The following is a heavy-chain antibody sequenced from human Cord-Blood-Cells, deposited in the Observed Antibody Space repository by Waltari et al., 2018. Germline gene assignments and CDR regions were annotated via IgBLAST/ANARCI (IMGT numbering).Heavy chain of an antibody. Sequence: EVQLVESGGGLVQPGGSLRLSCAASGFTFSSYWMHWVRQAPGKGLVWVSRINSDGSSTSYADSVKGRFTISRDNAKNTLYLQMNSLRAEDTAVYYCARGGYDFWSGYYDAFDIWGQGTMVTVSS. CDR3: ARGGYDFWSGYYDAFDI. J-gene: IGHJ3*02. CDR1: GFTFSSYW. V-gene: IGHV3-74*01. D-gene: IGHD3-3*01. CDR2: INSDGSST.